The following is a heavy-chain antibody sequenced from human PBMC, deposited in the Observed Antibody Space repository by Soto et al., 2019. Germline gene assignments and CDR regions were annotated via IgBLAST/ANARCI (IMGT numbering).Heavy chain of an antibody. J-gene: IGHJ5*02. CDR2: VHYSGNT. D-gene: IGHD3-10*01. V-gene: IGHV4-38-2*02. Sequence: SETLSLTCTVSGYSISSGYHWAWIRQPPGKGLEWLGSVHYSGNTYYNPSLKSRLTISVDKSKNQFSLNLSSVTAADTAVYYCEREDRGVAEGRWFDPWGQGTLVTVYS. CDR3: EREDRGVAEGRWFDP. CDR1: GYSISSGYH.